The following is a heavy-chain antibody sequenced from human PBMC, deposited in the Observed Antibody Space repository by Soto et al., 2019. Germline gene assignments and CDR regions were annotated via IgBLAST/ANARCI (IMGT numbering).Heavy chain of an antibody. CDR2: INPNSGGT. CDR1: GYTFTGYY. Sequence: GASVKVSCKASGYTFTGYYMHWVRQAPGQGLEWMGWINPNSGGTNYAQKFQGRVTMTRDTSISTAYMELSRLRSDDTAVYYCASLGYCSSTSCYTVPYYYYGMDVWGQGTTVASP. V-gene: IGHV1-2*02. J-gene: IGHJ6*02. D-gene: IGHD2-2*02. CDR3: ASLGYCSSTSCYTVPYYYYGMDV.